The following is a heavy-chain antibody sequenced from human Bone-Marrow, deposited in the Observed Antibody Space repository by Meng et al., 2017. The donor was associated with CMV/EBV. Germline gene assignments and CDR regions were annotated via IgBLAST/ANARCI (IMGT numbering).Heavy chain of an antibody. CDR2: IKSKTDGETA. CDR1: GFTFSNAW. D-gene: IGHD1-1*01. V-gene: IGHV3-15*01. CDR3: IWNDLGDY. J-gene: IGHJ4*02. Sequence: EGQLVGSGGDSVKPGGSLRLSCAGSGFTFSNAWMSWVRQAPGKGLEWVGRIKSKTDGETADYNAPVKGRFTISRDDSKNTLYLQMNNLKTGDTAIYYCIWNDLGDYWGQGTLVTVSS.